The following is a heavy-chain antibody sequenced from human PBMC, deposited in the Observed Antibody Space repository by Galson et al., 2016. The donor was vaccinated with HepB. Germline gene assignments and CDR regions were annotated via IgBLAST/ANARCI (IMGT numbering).Heavy chain of an antibody. CDR3: ARARRYDYVWGSYPYFDY. V-gene: IGHV3-30*03. Sequence: SLRLSCAVSGFTFRIHGIHWVRQAPGKGLEWVAFISYDGSHQSYAGSVKGRFTISRDNSKNTLYLQMNSQRTEDTAVYYCARARRYDYVWGSYPYFDYWGQGTLVTVSS. CDR1: GFTFRIHG. J-gene: IGHJ4*02. D-gene: IGHD3-16*02. CDR2: ISYDGSHQ.